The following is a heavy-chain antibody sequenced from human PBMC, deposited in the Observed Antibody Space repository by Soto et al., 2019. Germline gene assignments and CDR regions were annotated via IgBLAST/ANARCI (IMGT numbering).Heavy chain of an antibody. CDR2: IIPILGIA. CDR1: GGTFSSYT. V-gene: IGHV1-69*02. J-gene: IGHJ6*02. CDR3: AAGSGVGSFYYYYGMDV. Sequence: GASVKVSCKASGGTFSSYTISWVRQAPGQGLEWMGRIIPILGIANYAQKFQERVTITRDMSTSTAYMELSSLRSEDTAVYYCAAGSGVGSFYYYYGMDVWGQGTTVTVSS. D-gene: IGHD3-3*01.